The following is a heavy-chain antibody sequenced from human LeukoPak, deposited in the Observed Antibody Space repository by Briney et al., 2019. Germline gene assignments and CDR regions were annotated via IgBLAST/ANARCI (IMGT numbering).Heavy chain of an antibody. CDR2: INHSGDI. CDR3: ASGMIPFQE. Sequence: SETLSLTCAVYGGSFSGHYWSWIRQPSGKGLEWIGEINHSGDINYNPSLKSRVSISIDTSKNQFSLDVTSVTAADTAIYYCASGMIPFQEWGQGDLVIVSS. J-gene: IGHJ1*01. CDR1: GGSFSGHY. D-gene: IGHD3-22*01. V-gene: IGHV4-34*01.